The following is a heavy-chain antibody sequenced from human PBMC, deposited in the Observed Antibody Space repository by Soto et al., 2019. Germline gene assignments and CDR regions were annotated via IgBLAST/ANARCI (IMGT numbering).Heavy chain of an antibody. V-gene: IGHV3-33*01. D-gene: IGHD4-17*01. Sequence: QEQLVESGGGVVQPGRSLRLSCAASGFTFSDYAMHWVRQAPGKGLERVAVIWHDGTNKYYADSVKGRFTISRDNSKNTLYLQMNSLRAEDTAVYYCARPALLVTTFDYWGQGTLVTVSS. CDR1: GFTFSDYA. J-gene: IGHJ4*02. CDR2: IWHDGTNK. CDR3: ARPALLVTTFDY.